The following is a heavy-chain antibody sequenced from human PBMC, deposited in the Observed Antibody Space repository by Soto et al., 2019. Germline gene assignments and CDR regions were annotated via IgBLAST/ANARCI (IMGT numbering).Heavy chain of an antibody. CDR2: ISWNSGSI. V-gene: IGHV3-9*01. D-gene: IGHD2-2*01. CDR1: GFSFDDYA. CDR3: AGRCDSTSCLAHFDY. J-gene: IGHJ4*02. Sequence: EVQLVESGGGLVQPGRSLRLSCAVSGFSFDDYAMHWVRQAPGRGLEWVSGISWNSGSIGYAEFVKGRFTISRDNAKNSLYLQMNDLRAEDTALYHCAGRCDSTSCLAHFDYWGQGTLVTVSS.